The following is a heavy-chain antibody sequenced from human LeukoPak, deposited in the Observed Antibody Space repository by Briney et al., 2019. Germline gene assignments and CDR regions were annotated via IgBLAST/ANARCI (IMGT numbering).Heavy chain of an antibody. CDR2: IYPGDSDT. V-gene: IGHV5-51*01. D-gene: IGHD5-18*01. CDR3: ARHFRRGYSYGYSYYYYGMDV. CDR1: GYSFTSYW. Sequence: GESLKISCKGSGYSFTSYWIGWVRQKPGKGLEWMGIIYPGDSDTRYSPSFQGQVTISADKSISTAYLQWSSLKASDTAMYYCARHFRRGYSYGYSYYYYGMDVWGQGTTVTVSS. J-gene: IGHJ6*02.